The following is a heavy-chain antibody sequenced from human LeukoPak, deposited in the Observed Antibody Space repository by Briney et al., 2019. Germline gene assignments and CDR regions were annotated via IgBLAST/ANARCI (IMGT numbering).Heavy chain of an antibody. V-gene: IGHV1-18*01. CDR3: ARGSAAGPSYGMDV. J-gene: IGHJ6*02. CDR1: GYSFTNYG. Sequence: ASVKVSCKAAGYSFTNYGISWVRQAPGQGLEWMGWISAYNGNTNYAQKLQGRVTMTTDTSTSTAYMELRSLRSDDTAVYYCARGSAAGPSYGMDVWGQGTTVTVSS. CDR2: ISAYNGNT. D-gene: IGHD6-13*01.